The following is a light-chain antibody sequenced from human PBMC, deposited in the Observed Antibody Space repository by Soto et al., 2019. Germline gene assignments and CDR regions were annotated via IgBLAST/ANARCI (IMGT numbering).Light chain of an antibody. J-gene: IGKJ1*01. Sequence: DIQLTQSPSFLSASVGDRVTITCRASQGISSYLAWYHQKPGKAPKLLIYDASTLQSGVPSRFSGSGSGTEFTLTISSLQSEDFAVYYCQQYDNWPWTFGQGTKVDIK. CDR2: DAS. CDR3: QQYDNWPWT. V-gene: IGKV1-9*01. CDR1: QGISSY.